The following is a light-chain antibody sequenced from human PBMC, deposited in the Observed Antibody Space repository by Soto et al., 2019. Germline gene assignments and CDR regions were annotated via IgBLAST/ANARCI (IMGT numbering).Light chain of an antibody. Sequence: QTVVTQPPSVSGAPGQRVTISCTGSSSNIGAGYDVHWYQQLPGTAPKLLIYGNSNRPSGVPDRFSGPKSGTSASLAITGLQAEDEADYYCQSYDSTDVVFGGGTKLTVL. V-gene: IGLV1-40*01. CDR2: GNS. J-gene: IGLJ2*01. CDR1: SSNIGAGYD. CDR3: QSYDSTDVV.